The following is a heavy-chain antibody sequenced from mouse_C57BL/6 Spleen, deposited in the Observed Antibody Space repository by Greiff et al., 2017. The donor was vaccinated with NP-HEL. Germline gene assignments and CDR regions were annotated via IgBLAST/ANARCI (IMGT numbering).Heavy chain of an antibody. V-gene: IGHV5-4*03. CDR3: ARQDNFDY. CDR2: ISDGGSYT. CDR1: GFTFSSYA. J-gene: IGHJ2*01. D-gene: IGHD3-2*01. Sequence: EVKLMESGGGLVKPGGSLKLSCAASGFTFSSYAMSWVRQTPDKRLEWVATISDGGSYTYYPENVKGRFTISRDNAKKNRYLQMSHLKSEDTAMYYCARQDNFDYWGQGTTLTVSS.